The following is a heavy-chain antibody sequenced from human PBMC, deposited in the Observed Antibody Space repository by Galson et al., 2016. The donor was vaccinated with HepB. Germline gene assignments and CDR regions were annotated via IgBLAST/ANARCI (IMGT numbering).Heavy chain of an antibody. CDR1: GFNFSTFG. J-gene: IGHJ2*01. D-gene: IGHD3-22*01. CDR2: IWFDGSRK. V-gene: IGHV3-33*01. CDR3: AGGYYFDSALDN. Sequence: SLRLSCATSGFNFSTFGMHWVRQAPGKGLEWVAVIWFDGSRKSYADSVKGRFTVSRDNSKSTLYLQMNSLRVEDTAVYYCAGGYYFDSALDNWGPGTLVTVSS.